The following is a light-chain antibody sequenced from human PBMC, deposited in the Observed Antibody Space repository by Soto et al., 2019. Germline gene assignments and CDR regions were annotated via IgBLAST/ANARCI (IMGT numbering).Light chain of an antibody. CDR1: SSDVGGYNY. CDR2: DVS. Sequence: QSVLTQPASVSGSPGQSITISCTGTSSDVGGYNYVSWYQQHPGKAPKLMIYDVSNRPSGVSNRFSGSKSGNPASLTISGLQVEDEADYYCSSYTSSSRAYVFGTGTKVTVL. J-gene: IGLJ1*01. V-gene: IGLV2-14*01. CDR3: SSYTSSSRAYV.